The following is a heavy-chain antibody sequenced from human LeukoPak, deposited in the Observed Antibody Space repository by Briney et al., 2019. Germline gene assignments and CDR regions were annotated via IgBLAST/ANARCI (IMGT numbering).Heavy chain of an antibody. J-gene: IGHJ6*03. CDR2: IYTSGST. V-gene: IGHV4-4*07. D-gene: IGHD6-13*01. CDR1: GGSISSYY. Sequence: PSETLSLTCTVSGGSISSYYWSWMRPPAGKGLEWIARIYTSGSTNYNPSLKSRVTMSVDTSKNQFSLKLSSVTAADTAVYYCARVNSSSRWGGYYYYYMDVWGKGTTVTVSS. CDR3: ARVNSSSRWGGYYYYYMDV.